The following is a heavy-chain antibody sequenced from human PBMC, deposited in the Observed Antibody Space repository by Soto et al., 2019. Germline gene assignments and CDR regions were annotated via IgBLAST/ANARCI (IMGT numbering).Heavy chain of an antibody. CDR3: AKDLSYFWSGYNIGY. V-gene: IGHV3-30*18. CDR1: GFTFSSYG. J-gene: IGHJ4*02. D-gene: IGHD3-3*01. Sequence: QVQLVESGGGVVQPGRSLRLSCAASGFTFSSYGMHWVRQAPGKGLEWVAVISYDGSNKYYADSVKGRFTISRDNSKNTLYLQMNSLRAEDTAVYYCAKDLSYFWSGYNIGYWGQGTLVTVSS. CDR2: ISYDGSNK.